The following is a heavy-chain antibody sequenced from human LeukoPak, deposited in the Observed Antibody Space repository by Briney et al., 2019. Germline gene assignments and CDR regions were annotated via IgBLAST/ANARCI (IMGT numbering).Heavy chain of an antibody. Sequence: PSETLSLTCTVSGGSISSSSYYWGWIRQPPGKGLEWIGSIYYSGRTYYNPSLKSRVTISVDTSKNQFSLKLSSVTAADTAVYYCARRPIMSSIAARFDPWGQGTLVTVSS. J-gene: IGHJ5*02. CDR3: ARRPIMSSIAARFDP. V-gene: IGHV4-39*01. D-gene: IGHD6-6*01. CDR2: IYYSGRT. CDR1: GGSISSSSYY.